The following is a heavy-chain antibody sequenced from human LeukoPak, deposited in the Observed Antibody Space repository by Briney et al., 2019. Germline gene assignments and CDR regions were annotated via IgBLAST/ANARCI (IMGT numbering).Heavy chain of an antibody. J-gene: IGHJ4*02. Sequence: GVLRLSCAASGLTFSSHWMHWVRQAPGKGLVWVSRITNDGSSTTYADSVKGRFTISRDNSKNTLYLQMNSLRAEDTAVYYCARDSSCSSTSCYENYWGQGTLVTVSS. V-gene: IGHV3-74*01. CDR1: GLTFSSHW. D-gene: IGHD2-2*01. CDR3: ARDSSCSSTSCYENY. CDR2: ITNDGSST.